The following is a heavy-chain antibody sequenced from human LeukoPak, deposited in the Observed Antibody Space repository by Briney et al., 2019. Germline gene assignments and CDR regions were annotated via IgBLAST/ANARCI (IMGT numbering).Heavy chain of an antibody. V-gene: IGHV4-59*01. Sequence: SETLSLTCTVSGGSISSYYWSWIRQPPGKGLEWIGYIYYSGSTNYSPSLRSRVTMSVDTSKNQFSLKLRSVTAADPAVYYCASSNNWKHDYWGQGTLVTVSS. CDR2: IYYSGST. D-gene: IGHD1-20*01. J-gene: IGHJ4*02. CDR3: ASSNNWKHDY. CDR1: GGSISSYY.